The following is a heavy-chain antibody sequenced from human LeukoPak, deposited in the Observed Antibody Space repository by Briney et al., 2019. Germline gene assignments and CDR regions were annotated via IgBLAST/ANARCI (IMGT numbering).Heavy chain of an antibody. J-gene: IGHJ4*02. V-gene: IGHV3-30*03. D-gene: IGHD3-10*01. CDR3: ARAKPKDMVRGLIMRRESRYYFDY. CDR1: GFTFSSYG. Sequence: GGSLRLSCAASGFTFSSYGMHWVRQAPGKGLEWVAVISYDGSNKYYADSVKGRFTISRDNSKSTLYIQMNSLRAEDTAVYYCARAKPKDMVRGLIMRRESRYYFDYWGQGTLVTVSS. CDR2: ISYDGSNK.